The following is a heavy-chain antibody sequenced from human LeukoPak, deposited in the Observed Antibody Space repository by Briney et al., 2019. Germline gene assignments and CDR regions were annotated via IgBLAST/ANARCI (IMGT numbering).Heavy chain of an antibody. CDR2: IKQDGSEK. Sequence: GGSLRLSCAASGFTFSSYWMSWVRQAPGKGLEWVANIKQDGSEKYYVDSVKGRLTISRDNAKNSLYLQMNSLRAEDTAVYYCARGPPYYDFWSGYYTYYYYGMDVWGQGTTVTVSS. D-gene: IGHD3-3*01. V-gene: IGHV3-7*05. J-gene: IGHJ6*02. CDR3: ARGPPYYDFWSGYYTYYYYGMDV. CDR1: GFTFSSYW.